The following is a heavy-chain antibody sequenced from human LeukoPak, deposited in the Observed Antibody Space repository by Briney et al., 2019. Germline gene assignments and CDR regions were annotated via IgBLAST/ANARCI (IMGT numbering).Heavy chain of an antibody. CDR1: GFTFDDYA. V-gene: IGHV3-23*01. CDR2: ISGNTGAT. CDR3: ARKWWENWFDS. D-gene: IGHD2-15*01. J-gene: IGHJ5*01. Sequence: QSGGSLRLSCAASGFTFDDYAMHWVRQAPGKGLDWVSAISGNTGATYYADSVKGRFTISRDNSKNTLYLQMNSLRAEDTAVYYCARKWWENWFDSWGQGALVTVSS.